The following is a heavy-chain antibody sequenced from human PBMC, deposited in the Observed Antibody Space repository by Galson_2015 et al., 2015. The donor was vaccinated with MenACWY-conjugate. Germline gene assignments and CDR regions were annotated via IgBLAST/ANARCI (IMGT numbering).Heavy chain of an antibody. CDR1: GGSISSSSYY. CDR2: IYYSGST. J-gene: IGHJ5*02. Sequence: SETLSLTCTVSGGSISSSSYYWGWIRQPPGKGLEWIGSIYYSGSTYYNPSLKSRVTISVDTSKNQFSLKLSSVTAADTAVYYCAGPGIAARPGGWFDPWGQGTLVTVSS. V-gene: IGHV4-39*01. CDR3: AGPGIAARPGGWFDP. D-gene: IGHD6-6*01.